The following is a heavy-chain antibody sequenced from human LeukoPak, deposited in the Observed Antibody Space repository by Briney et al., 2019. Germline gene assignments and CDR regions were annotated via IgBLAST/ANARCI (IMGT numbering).Heavy chain of an antibody. Sequence: GGSLRLSCAASGFAFSSYAMSWVRQAPGKGLEWVSTISNSDDSTYYADSVKGRFTISRDNAKNALYLQMNSLRAEDTAVYYCARGSSGWYGIDYWGQGALVNVSS. V-gene: IGHV3-23*01. J-gene: IGHJ4*02. CDR1: GFAFSSYA. CDR3: ARGSSGWYGIDY. CDR2: ISNSDDST. D-gene: IGHD6-19*01.